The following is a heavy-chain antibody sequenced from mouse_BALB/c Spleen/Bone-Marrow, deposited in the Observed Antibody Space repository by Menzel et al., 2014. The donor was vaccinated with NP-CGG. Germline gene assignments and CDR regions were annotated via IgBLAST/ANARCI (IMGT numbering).Heavy chain of an antibody. J-gene: IGHJ1*01. CDR2: INPYNDVT. CDR1: GYTFTSYI. Sequence: EVQLQQSGPELVKPGASVKMSCKASGYTFTSYILHWMKQKPGQGLEWIGYINPYNDVTKYNEKFKGKAKLTSDKSSSTAYMELSSLTSGDSAVCYCAKDGYDSSYWYFDVWGAGTTVTVSS. V-gene: IGHV1-14*01. D-gene: IGHD1-1*01. CDR3: AKDGYDSSYWYFDV.